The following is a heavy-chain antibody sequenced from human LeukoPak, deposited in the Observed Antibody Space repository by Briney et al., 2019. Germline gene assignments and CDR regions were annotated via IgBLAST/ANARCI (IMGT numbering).Heavy chain of an antibody. CDR2: INHSGST. CDR1: GVSFSGYY. V-gene: IGHV4-34*01. CDR3: ARLVGYYDSSGYYYFDY. Sequence: SETLSLTCAVYGVSFSGYYWSWIRQPPGKGLEWIGEINHSGSTNYNPSLKSRVTISVDTSKNQFSLKLSSVTAADTAVYYCARLVGYYDSSGYYYFDYWGQGTLVTVSS. D-gene: IGHD3-22*01. J-gene: IGHJ4*02.